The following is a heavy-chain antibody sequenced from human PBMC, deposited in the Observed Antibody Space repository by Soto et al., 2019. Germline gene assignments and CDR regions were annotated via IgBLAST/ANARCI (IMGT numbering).Heavy chain of an antibody. CDR1: GFTFSSYA. CDR3: ARESSRTFDY. V-gene: IGHV3-30-3*01. Sequence: PGGSLRLSCAASGFTFSSYAMHWVRQAPGKGLEWVAVISYDGSNKYYADSVKGRFTISRDNSKNTLYLQMNSLRAEDTAMYYCARESSRTFDYWGQGTLVTVSS. CDR2: ISYDGSNK. J-gene: IGHJ4*02.